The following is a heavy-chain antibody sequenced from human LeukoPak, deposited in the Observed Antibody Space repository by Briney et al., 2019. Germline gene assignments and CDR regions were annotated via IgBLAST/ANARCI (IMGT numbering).Heavy chain of an antibody. CDR3: ARQLGYCDSGACYFDY. J-gene: IGHJ4*02. CDR2: INGGGSST. Sequence: GGSLRLSCAASGFTFKSYHMTWVRQAPGKGLEWVSSINGGGSSTSYADSVKGRFTISRDNSKTTLLLQMNNLRAEDTAVYYCARQLGYCDSGACYFDYWGQGTLVTVSS. D-gene: IGHD3-22*01. V-gene: IGHV3-23*01. CDR1: GFTFKSYH.